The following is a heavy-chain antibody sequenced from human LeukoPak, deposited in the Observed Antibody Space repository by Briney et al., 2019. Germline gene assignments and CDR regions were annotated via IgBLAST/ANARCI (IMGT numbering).Heavy chain of an antibody. J-gene: IGHJ5*02. D-gene: IGHD5-24*01. CDR2: ISAYNGNT. CDR1: GYTFTSYG. Sequence: ASVRVSCKASGYTFTSYGISWVRQAPGQGLEWMGWISAYNGNTNYAQKLQGRVTMTEDTSTDTAYMGLSSLRSEDTAMYYCTTTQGGEMGNWFDPWGQGTLVTVSS. CDR3: TTTQGGEMGNWFDP. V-gene: IGHV1-18*01.